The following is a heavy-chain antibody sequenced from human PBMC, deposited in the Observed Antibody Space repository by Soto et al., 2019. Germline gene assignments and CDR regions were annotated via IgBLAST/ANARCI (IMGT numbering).Heavy chain of an antibody. Sequence: GASVKVSCKASGGTFSSYAISWVRQAPGQGLEWMGGIIPIFGTANYAQKFQGRVTITADESTSTAYMELSSLRSEDTAVYCCASEFVGYCTNGVCYTGHYWGQGTLVTVSS. J-gene: IGHJ4*02. D-gene: IGHD2-8*01. CDR1: GGTFSSYA. V-gene: IGHV1-69*13. CDR3: ASEFVGYCTNGVCYTGHY. CDR2: IIPIFGTA.